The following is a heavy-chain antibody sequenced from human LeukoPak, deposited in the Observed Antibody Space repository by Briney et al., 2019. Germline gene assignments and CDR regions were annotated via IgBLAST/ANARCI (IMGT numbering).Heavy chain of an antibody. Sequence: SETLSLTCAVYGGSFSGYYWSWIRQPPGKGLEWIGEINHSGSTNYNPSLKSRVTISVDTSKNQFSLKLSSVTAADTAVYYRARGRYSHSYWGQGTLVTVSS. CDR2: INHSGST. CDR3: ARGRYSHSY. D-gene: IGHD5-18*01. V-gene: IGHV4-34*01. J-gene: IGHJ4*02. CDR1: GGSFSGYY.